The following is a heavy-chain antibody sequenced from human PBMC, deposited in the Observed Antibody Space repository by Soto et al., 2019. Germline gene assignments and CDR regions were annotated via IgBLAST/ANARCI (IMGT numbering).Heavy chain of an antibody. CDR2: IYATGTT. CDR1: GASISGYY. Sequence: SETLSLTCTVSGASISGYYWSWIRKSAGKGLEWIGRIYATGTTDYNPSLKSRVMMSVDTSKKQFSLKLRSVTAADTAVYYCVRDGTKTLRDWFDPWGQGISVTVCS. J-gene: IGHJ5*02. V-gene: IGHV4-4*07. D-gene: IGHD1-1*01. CDR3: VRDGTKTLRDWFDP.